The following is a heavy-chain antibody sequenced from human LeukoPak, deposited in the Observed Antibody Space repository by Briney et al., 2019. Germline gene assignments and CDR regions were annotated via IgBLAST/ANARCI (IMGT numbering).Heavy chain of an antibody. J-gene: IGHJ5*02. Sequence: SETLSLTCTVSGGSTSSYYWSWIRQPPGKGLEWIGYIYYSGSTNYNPSLKSRVTISVDTSKNQFSLKLSSVTAADTAVYYCARGYDFWSGYYSGDNWFDPWGQGTLVTVSS. D-gene: IGHD3-3*01. CDR3: ARGYDFWSGYYSGDNWFDP. V-gene: IGHV4-59*01. CDR2: IYYSGST. CDR1: GGSTSSYY.